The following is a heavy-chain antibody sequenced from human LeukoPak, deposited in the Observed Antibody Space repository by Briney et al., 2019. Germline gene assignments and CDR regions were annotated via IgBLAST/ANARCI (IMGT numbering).Heavy chain of an antibody. CDR1: GYTFTGYH. CDR2: INPNSGGT. V-gene: IGHV1-2*02. Sequence: PVASVKVSCKASGYTFTGYHIHWVRQAPGQGLEWMGWINPNSGGTNYAQKFQGRVTMTRDTSISTAYMELTRLRSDDTAVYYCARVFDNWNYGRYAEYFQHWGQGTLVIVSS. D-gene: IGHD1-7*01. J-gene: IGHJ1*01. CDR3: ARVFDNWNYGRYAEYFQH.